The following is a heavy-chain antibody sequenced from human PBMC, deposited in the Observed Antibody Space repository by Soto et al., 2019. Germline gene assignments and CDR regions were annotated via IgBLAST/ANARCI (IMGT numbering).Heavy chain of an antibody. CDR1: GYTFTSYA. V-gene: IGHV1-3*01. CDR2: INAGNGNT. J-gene: IGHJ6*03. D-gene: IGHD3-3*01. Sequence: QVQLVQSGAEVKKPGASVKVSCKASGYTFTSYAMHWVRQAPGQRLEWMGWINAGNGNTKYSQKFQGRVTITRDTSASTAYMELSSLRSEDTAVYYCARDRGLLEWLLIEDNYYYMDVWGKGTTVTVSS. CDR3: ARDRGLLEWLLIEDNYYYMDV.